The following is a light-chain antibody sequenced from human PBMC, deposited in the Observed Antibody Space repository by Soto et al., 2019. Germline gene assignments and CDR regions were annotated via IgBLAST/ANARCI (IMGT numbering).Light chain of an antibody. J-gene: IGLJ1*01. Sequence: QSVLTQPASVSGSPGQSITISCTGTNNLVSWYQQHPGKAPKVVLYEGTKRPSGVSNRFSGSNSGSTASLTISGLQAEDEAHYFCCAYVGARYYVFGPGTKVT. CDR3: CAYVGARYYV. CDR1: NNL. V-gene: IGLV2-23*01. CDR2: EGT.